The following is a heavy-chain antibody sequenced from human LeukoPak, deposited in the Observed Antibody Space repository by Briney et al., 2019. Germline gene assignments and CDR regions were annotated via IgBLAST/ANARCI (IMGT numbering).Heavy chain of an antibody. CDR2: IGTAGDT. J-gene: IGHJ3*02. CDR3: ARMPRWEVEATGAFDI. V-gene: IGHV3-13*01. CDR1: GFTFSSYD. D-gene: IGHD1-26*01. Sequence: PGGSLRLSCAASGFTFSSYDMHWVRQATGKGLEWVSAIGTAGDTYYPGSVKGRFTISRENAKNSLYLQMNSLRAGDTAVYYCARMPRWEVEATGAFDIWGQGTMVTVSS.